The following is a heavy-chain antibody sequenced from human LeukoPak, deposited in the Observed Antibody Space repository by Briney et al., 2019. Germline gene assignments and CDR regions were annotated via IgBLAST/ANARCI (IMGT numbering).Heavy chain of an antibody. J-gene: IGHJ3*02. D-gene: IGHD3-22*01. V-gene: IGHV3-30*02. Sequence: PGGSLRLSCAASGFTFSSYGMDWVRQAPGKGLEWVAIIRYDGSNKYYADSVKGRLTISRDNSKNTLYLQMNSLRDEDTAVYYCAKEVVSGFDSGYAFDIWGQGTMVTVSS. CDR2: IRYDGSNK. CDR1: GFTFSSYG. CDR3: AKEVVSGFDSGYAFDI.